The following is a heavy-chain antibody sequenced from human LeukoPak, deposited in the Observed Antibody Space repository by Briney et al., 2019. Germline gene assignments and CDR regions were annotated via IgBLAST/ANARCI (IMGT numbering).Heavy chain of an antibody. CDR1: GYTFTSIT. CDR2: SNPGNGNT. Sequence: ASVKPFCKASGYTFTSITIHCGCQAPGQRLEWMGWSNPGNGNTKYSQDFQGRVTITRDTSASTAYMELNSLRSEDMAVYYSVRGGRGISSWYYLDYWGQGTLVTVSS. J-gene: IGHJ4*02. V-gene: IGHV1-3*02. D-gene: IGHD6-13*01. CDR3: VRGGRGISSWYYLDY.